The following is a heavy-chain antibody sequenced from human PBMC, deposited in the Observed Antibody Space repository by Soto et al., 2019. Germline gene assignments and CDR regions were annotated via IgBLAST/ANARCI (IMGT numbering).Heavy chain of an antibody. V-gene: IGHV4-59*01. D-gene: IGHD4-17*01. Sequence: PSETLSLTCTVSGGSISSYYWSWLRQPPGKGLEWIGYIYYSGSTNYNPSLKSRVTISVDTSKNQFSLKLSSVTAADTAVYYCARGYHGDYFPYYFDYWGQGTLVTVSS. J-gene: IGHJ4*02. CDR1: GGSISSYY. CDR2: IYYSGST. CDR3: ARGYHGDYFPYYFDY.